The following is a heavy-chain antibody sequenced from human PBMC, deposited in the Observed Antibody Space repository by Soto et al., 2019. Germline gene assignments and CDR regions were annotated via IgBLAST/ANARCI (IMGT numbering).Heavy chain of an antibody. V-gene: IGHV3-30*18. D-gene: IGHD4-17*01. J-gene: IGHJ4*02. CDR1: GFTFSSYG. CDR2: ISYDGSNK. CDR3: AKVDYGDYQDEFEY. Sequence: PGGSLRLSCAASGFTFSSYGMHWVRQAPGKGLEWVAVISYDGSNKYYADSVKGRFTISRDNSKNTLYLQMNSLRAEDTAVYYCAKVDYGDYQDEFEYWGQGTLVTVSS.